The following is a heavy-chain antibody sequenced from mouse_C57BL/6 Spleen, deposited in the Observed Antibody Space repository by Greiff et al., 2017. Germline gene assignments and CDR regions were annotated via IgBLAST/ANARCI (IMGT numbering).Heavy chain of an antibody. Sequence: QVQLQQSGAELVMPGASVKLSCKASGYTFTSYWMHWVKQRPGQGLEWIGELDPSDSYTNSNQKFKGKSTLTVDKSSSTAYMQLSSLTSEDSAVYYCASGVYDGYYGGYFDYWGQGTTRTVSS. V-gene: IGHV1-69*01. D-gene: IGHD2-3*01. CDR3: ASGVYDGYYGGYFDY. CDR1: GYTFTSYW. CDR2: LDPSDSYT. J-gene: IGHJ2*01.